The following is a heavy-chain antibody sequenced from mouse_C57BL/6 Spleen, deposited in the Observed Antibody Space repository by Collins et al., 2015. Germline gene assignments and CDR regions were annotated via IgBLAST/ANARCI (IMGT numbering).Heavy chain of an antibody. J-gene: IGHJ2*01. CDR1: GYSITSDYA. CDR2: ISYSGST. V-gene: IGHV3-2*02. Sequence: DVQLQESGPGLVKPSQSLSLTCTVTGYSITSDYAWNWIGSFQEQLEWMGYISYSGSTSYNPSLKSRISITRDTSKNQFFLQLNSVTTEDTATYYCARREYGNTLFDYWGQGTTLTVSS. CDR3: ARREYGNTLFDY. D-gene: IGHD2-1*01.